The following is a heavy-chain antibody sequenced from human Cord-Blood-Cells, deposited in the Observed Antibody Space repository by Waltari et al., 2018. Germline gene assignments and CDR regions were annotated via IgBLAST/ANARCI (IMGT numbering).Heavy chain of an antibody. D-gene: IGHD7-27*01. CDR1: GGTFSSYA. V-gene: IGHV1-69*01. CDR2: TIPIFGTA. CDR3: ARAHNWGSLYYFDY. Sequence: QVQLVQSGAEVKKPGSSVKVSCKASGGTFSSYAISWVRQAPGQGLEWMGGTIPIFGTANYAQKFQGRVTITADESTSTAYMELSSLRSEDTAVYYCARAHNWGSLYYFDYWGQGTLVTVSS. J-gene: IGHJ4*02.